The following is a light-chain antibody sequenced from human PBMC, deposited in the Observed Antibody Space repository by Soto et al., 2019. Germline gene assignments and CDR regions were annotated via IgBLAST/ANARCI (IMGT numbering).Light chain of an antibody. Sequence: EIVLTQSSGTLSLSPGERATLSCRASQSVSSSYLAWYQQKPGQAPRLLIYGASSRATGIPDRFSGSGSGTAFTLTISRLEPEDFAVYYCPQYGSSPGTFGHGTKVEIK. CDR1: QSVSSSY. J-gene: IGKJ1*01. CDR2: GAS. V-gene: IGKV3-20*01. CDR3: PQYGSSPGT.